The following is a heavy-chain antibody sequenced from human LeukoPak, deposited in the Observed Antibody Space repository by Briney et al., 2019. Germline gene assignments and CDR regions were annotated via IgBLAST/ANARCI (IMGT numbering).Heavy chain of an antibody. J-gene: IGHJ4*02. V-gene: IGHV3-23*01. CDR2: ISGSGGST. D-gene: IGHD6-19*01. Sequence: GGSLRLSCAASGFTFSSYAMSWVRQAPGKGLEWVSAISGSGGSTYYADSVKGRFAISRDNSKNTLYLQMNSLRAEDTAVYYCAKLFRGRVSSGWYYFDYWGQGTLVTVSS. CDR1: GFTFSSYA. CDR3: AKLFRGRVSSGWYYFDY.